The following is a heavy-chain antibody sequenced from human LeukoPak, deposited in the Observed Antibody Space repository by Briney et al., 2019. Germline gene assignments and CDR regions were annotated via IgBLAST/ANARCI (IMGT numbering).Heavy chain of an antibody. D-gene: IGHD3-9*01. J-gene: IGHJ4*02. CDR2: INPNSGGT. CDR3: AREDDILTGYYAFNY. CDR1: GYTFTGYY. V-gene: IGHV1-2*02. Sequence: ASVTVSCKASGYTFTGYYMHWVRQAPGQGLEWMGWINPNSGGTNYAQKFQGRVTMTRDTSISTAYMELSRLRSDDTAVYYCAREDDILTGYYAFNYWGQGTLVTVSS.